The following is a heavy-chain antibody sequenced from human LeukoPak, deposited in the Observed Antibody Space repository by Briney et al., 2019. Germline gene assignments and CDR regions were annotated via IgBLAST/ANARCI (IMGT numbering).Heavy chain of an antibody. CDR2: INPNSGGT. J-gene: IGHJ5*02. CDR3: ARDPSGSYYGWFDP. Sequence: ASVKVSCKASGYTFTGYYMHWVRQAPGQGPEWMGWINPNSGGTNYAQKFQGRVTMTRDTSISTAYMELSRLRSDDTAVYYCARDPSGSYYGWFDPWGQGTLVTVSS. CDR1: GYTFTGYY. D-gene: IGHD1-26*01. V-gene: IGHV1-2*02.